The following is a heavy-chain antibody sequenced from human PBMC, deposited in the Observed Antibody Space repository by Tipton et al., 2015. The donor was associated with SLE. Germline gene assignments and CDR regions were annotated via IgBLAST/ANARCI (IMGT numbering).Heavy chain of an antibody. Sequence: SLRLSCAASGFTFSSYAMHWVRQAPGKGLEWVAFIRYDGSNKYYADSVKGRFTISRDNSKNTLYLQMNSLRAEDTAVYYCAKGGDTAMVQDYWGQVTLVTVSS. CDR3: AKGGDTAMVQDY. CDR1: GFTFSSYA. J-gene: IGHJ4*02. D-gene: IGHD5-18*01. CDR2: IRYDGSNK. V-gene: IGHV3-30*02.